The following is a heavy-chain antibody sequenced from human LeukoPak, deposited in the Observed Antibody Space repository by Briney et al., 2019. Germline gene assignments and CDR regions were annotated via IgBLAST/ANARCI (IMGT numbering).Heavy chain of an antibody. D-gene: IGHD2-2*01. V-gene: IGHV4-38-2*01. Sequence: SETLSLTCAVSGYSISSGYYWGWIRQPPGKGLEWIGSIYHSGSTYYNPSLKSRVTISVDTSKNQFSLKLSSVTAADTAVYYCARRADCSSTSCYAPFDPWGPGNPGHRLL. CDR1: GYSISSGYY. CDR3: ARRADCSSTSCYAPFDP. CDR2: IYHSGST. J-gene: IGHJ5*02.